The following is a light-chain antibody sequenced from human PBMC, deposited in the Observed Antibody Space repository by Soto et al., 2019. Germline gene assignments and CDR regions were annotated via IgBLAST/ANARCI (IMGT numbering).Light chain of an antibody. CDR3: CSSGGSPTYV. J-gene: IGLJ1*01. CDR2: QVN. Sequence: QSVLTQPASVSGSPGQSITSACTGTSSNVGSYKLVSWYQQHPGKAPKLMIFQVNKRPSGVSNRFSGSKSGNTASLRISGLKVEDEADYYCCSSGGSPTYVFGTGTKVTVL. CDR1: SSNVGSYKL. V-gene: IGLV2-23*02.